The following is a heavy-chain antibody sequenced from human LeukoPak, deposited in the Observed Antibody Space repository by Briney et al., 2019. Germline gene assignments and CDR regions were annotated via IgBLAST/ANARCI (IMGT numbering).Heavy chain of an antibody. CDR1: GFTFSSYA. V-gene: IGHV3-23*01. D-gene: IGHD6-13*01. CDR3: AREGIGQQLAYGMDV. Sequence: GSLRLSCAASGFTFSSYAMSWVRQAPGKGLEWVSAISGSGGSTYYADSVKGRFTISRDNSKNTLYLQMNSLRAEDTAVYYCAREGIGQQLAYGMDVWGQGTTVTVSS. J-gene: IGHJ6*02. CDR2: ISGSGGST.